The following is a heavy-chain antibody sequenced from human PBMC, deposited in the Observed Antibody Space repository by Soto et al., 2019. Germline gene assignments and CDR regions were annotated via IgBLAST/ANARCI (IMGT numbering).Heavy chain of an antibody. CDR3: ARGLNDYSTSSGRRSAQRGYYYGMDV. D-gene: IGHD4-4*01. Sequence: QVQLVQSGAEVKKPGASVKVSCKASGYTFSSFYMHWVRQAPGRGLEWMGIINPSGGDTGYGKKLQGRVTMTRDTSTSTVYIEVSNLRPDDTAVYYCARGLNDYSTSSGRRSAQRGYYYGMDVWGQGTTVTVS. V-gene: IGHV1-46*01. J-gene: IGHJ6*02. CDR1: GYTFSSFY. CDR2: INPSGGDT.